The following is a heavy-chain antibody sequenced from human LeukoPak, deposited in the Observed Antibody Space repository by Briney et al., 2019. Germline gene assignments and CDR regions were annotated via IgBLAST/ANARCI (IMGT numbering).Heavy chain of an antibody. V-gene: IGHV4-61*08. Sequence: PSQTLSLTCTVSGGSISSGDYYWSWIRQPPGKGLEWIGYIYYSGSTNYNPSLKSRVTISVDTSKNQFSLKLSSVTAADTAVYYCARDRPKHGIYYYGMDVWGQGTTVTVSS. CDR2: IYYSGST. CDR1: GGSISSGDYY. J-gene: IGHJ6*02. CDR3: ARDRPKHGIYYYGMDV.